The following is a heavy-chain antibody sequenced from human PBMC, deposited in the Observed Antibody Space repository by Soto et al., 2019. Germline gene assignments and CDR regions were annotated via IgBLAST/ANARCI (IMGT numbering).Heavy chain of an antibody. CDR2: IYYSGST. D-gene: IGHD6-13*01. V-gene: IGHV4-59*08. Sequence: QVQLQESGPGLGKPSETLSLTCTVSGGSISSYYWSWIRQPPGKGLEWIGYIYYSGSTNYNPSLKSRVTISVDTATNQFSLKLSSVTAADTALYYCASTYSSRSTFDYWGQGTLVPVSS. CDR3: ASTYSSRSTFDY. CDR1: GGSISSYY. J-gene: IGHJ4*02.